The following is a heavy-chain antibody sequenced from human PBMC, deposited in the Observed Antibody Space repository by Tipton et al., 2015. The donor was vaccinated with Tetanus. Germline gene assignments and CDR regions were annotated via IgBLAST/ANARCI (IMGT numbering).Heavy chain of an antibody. J-gene: IGHJ4*02. Sequence: QLVQSGGGVVQPGRSLRLSCAASGFSFGSYGMHWVRQAPGKGLEWVAVIWYDGRNKYYADSVKGRFTISRDNSKNTLYLQMNSLRAEDTTVYYCVRDFAEFDYWGQGTLVTVSS. CDR2: IWYDGRNK. CDR1: GFSFGSYG. CDR3: VRDFAEFDY. V-gene: IGHV3-33*01.